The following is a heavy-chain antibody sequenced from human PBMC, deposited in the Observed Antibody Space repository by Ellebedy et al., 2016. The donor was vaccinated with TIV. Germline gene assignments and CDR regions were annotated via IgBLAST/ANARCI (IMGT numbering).Heavy chain of an antibody. CDR1: GGSISSGGYS. Sequence: SQTLSLTCXVSGGSISSGGYSWSWIRQPPGKGLEWIGYIYHSGSTYYNPSLKSRVTISVDRSKNQFSLKLSSVTAADTAVYYCARGYGVAGGNSPDYFDYWGQGTLVTVSS. D-gene: IGHD4-23*01. J-gene: IGHJ4*02. V-gene: IGHV4-30-2*01. CDR2: IYHSGST. CDR3: ARGYGVAGGNSPDYFDY.